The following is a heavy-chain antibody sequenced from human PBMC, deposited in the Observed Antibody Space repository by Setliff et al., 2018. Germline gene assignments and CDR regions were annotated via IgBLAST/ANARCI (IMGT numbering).Heavy chain of an antibody. J-gene: IGHJ4*02. CDR3: ARGVENYGTLKY. CDR1: GFTVTSNY. Sequence: GGSLRLSCAASGFTVTSNYMSWVRQAPGKGLEWVSVIYSGGSTYYADSVKGRFTISRDNSKNTLYLQMNNLRAEDTAVYYCARGVENYGTLKYWGQGTQVTVSS. V-gene: IGHV3-53*01. CDR2: IYSGGST. D-gene: IGHD1-7*01.